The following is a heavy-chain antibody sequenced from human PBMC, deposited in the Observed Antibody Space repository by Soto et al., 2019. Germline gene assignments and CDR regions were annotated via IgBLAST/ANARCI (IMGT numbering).Heavy chain of an antibody. CDR1: GDSISSSHW. CDR2: ISHSGTA. V-gene: IGHV4-4*02. Sequence: QVHLQESGPGLVKPSGTLSLTCAVSGDSISSSHWWTWVRQSPGKGLEYIGEISHSGTANSNPSLKSRVPLSVDKSKNHFSLTLTSVTAAATAVYYCARVVLSITRGAFDAWGQGTPVTVSP. J-gene: IGHJ3*01. CDR3: ARVVLSITRGAFDA. D-gene: IGHD1-20*01.